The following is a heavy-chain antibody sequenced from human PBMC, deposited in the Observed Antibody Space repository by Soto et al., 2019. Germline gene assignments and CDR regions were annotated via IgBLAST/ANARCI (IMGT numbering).Heavy chain of an antibody. CDR3: AKGNYYYDSSGASFDY. Sequence: QVQLVESGGGVVQPGRSLRLSCAASGFTFSSYGMHWVRQAPGKGLEWVAVISYDGSNKYYADSVKGRFTISRDNSKNTLYLQMNSLRAEDTAVYYCAKGNYYYDSSGASFDYWGQGTLVTVSS. CDR2: ISYDGSNK. J-gene: IGHJ4*02. V-gene: IGHV3-30*18. D-gene: IGHD3-22*01. CDR1: GFTFSSYG.